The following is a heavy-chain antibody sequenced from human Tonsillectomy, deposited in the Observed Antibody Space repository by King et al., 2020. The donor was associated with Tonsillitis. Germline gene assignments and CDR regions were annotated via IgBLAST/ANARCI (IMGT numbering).Heavy chain of an antibody. D-gene: IGHD6-6*01. CDR1: GYTFTSYD. CDR2: MNPNSGNT. CDR3: ARMDSSSSRGTLNWFDP. Sequence: QLVQSGAEVKKPGASVKVSCKASGYTFTSYDINWVRQATEQGLEWVGWMNPNSGNTGYAQKFQGRVTMTRNTSISTAYMELSSLRSEDTAVYYCARMDSSSSRGTLNWFDPWGQGTLVTVSS. V-gene: IGHV1-8*01. J-gene: IGHJ5*02.